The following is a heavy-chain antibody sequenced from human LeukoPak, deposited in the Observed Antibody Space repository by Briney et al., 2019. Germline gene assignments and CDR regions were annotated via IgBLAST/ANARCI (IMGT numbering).Heavy chain of an antibody. Sequence: GGPLRLSCAASGFTYNSYGMHWVRQAPGKGLEGVAFIRYYGRNRYYVDSVKGRFTISRDNSKNTLYLQMNSLRAEDTAVYYCAKDSSSGSSGSFRDYWGQGTLVTVSS. D-gene: IGHD3-22*01. CDR3: AKDSSSGSSGSFRDY. V-gene: IGHV3-30*02. J-gene: IGHJ4*02. CDR1: GFTYNSYG. CDR2: IRYYGRNR.